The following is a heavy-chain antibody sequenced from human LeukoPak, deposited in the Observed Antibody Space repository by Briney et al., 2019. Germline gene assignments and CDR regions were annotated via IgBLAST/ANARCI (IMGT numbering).Heavy chain of an antibody. CDR3: AREAYYDFWSGYYYFDY. CDR2: ISGSGGST. V-gene: IGHV3-23*01. D-gene: IGHD3-3*01. Sequence: PGGSLRLSGAASGFTFSSYAMSWVRQAPGKGLEWVSAISGSGGSTYYADSVKGRFTISRANSNNTLYLQMNSLRAEDTAVYYCAREAYYDFWSGYYYFDYWGLGTLVTVSS. CDR1: GFTFSSYA. J-gene: IGHJ4*02.